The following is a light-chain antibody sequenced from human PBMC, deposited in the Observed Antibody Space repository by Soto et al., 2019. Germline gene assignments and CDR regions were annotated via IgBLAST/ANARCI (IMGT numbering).Light chain of an antibody. J-gene: IGKJ1*01. V-gene: IGKV1-6*01. Sequence: AIQMTQSPSSLSASVGDRVTITCRASQGIRNDLSWYQDKPGKAPKLLIYAASSLQAGVPSRFSGSGSGTDFTLTITSLQPEDFATYYCLQDYNYPRTFGHGTKVEIK. CDR1: QGIRND. CDR3: LQDYNYPRT. CDR2: AAS.